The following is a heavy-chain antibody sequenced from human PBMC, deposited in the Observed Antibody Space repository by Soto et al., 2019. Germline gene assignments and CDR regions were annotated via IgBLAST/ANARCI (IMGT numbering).Heavy chain of an antibody. CDR1: GGSIDGYF. D-gene: IGHD5-12*01. Sequence: SETLSLTCTVSGGSIDGYFWSWIRQPPGKGLEWIGYVYYFGSTNYNPSHKSRVAISLDASKNLFSLNLSSVTAADTAVYYCARHESGYDLFDYWGQGALVT. V-gene: IGHV4-59*08. CDR2: VYYFGST. CDR3: ARHESGYDLFDY. J-gene: IGHJ4*02.